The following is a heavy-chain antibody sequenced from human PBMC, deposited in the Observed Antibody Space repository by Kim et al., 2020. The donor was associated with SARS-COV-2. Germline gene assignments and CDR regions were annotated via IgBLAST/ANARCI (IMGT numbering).Heavy chain of an antibody. CDR2: INPSGGST. V-gene: IGHV1-46*01. CDR3: ARDGYYYGSGSYYPDY. Sequence: ASVKVSCKASGYTFTSYYMHWVRQAPGQGLEWMGIINPSGGSTSYAQKFQGRVTMTRDTSTSTVYMELSSLRSEDTAVYYCARDGYYYGSGSYYPDYWGQGTLVTVSS. J-gene: IGHJ4*02. D-gene: IGHD3-10*01. CDR1: GYTFTSYY.